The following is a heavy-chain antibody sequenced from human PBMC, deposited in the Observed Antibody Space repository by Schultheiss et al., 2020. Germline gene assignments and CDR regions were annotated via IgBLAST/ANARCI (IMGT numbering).Heavy chain of an antibody. Sequence: SETLSLTCAVYGGSFSGYYWSWIRQPPGKGLEWIGEINHSGSTNYNPSLKSRVTISVDTSKNQFSLKLSSVSAADTAVYYCAKRGDFNWFDPWGQGTLVTVSS. CDR1: GGSFSGYY. J-gene: IGHJ5*02. V-gene: IGHV4-34*01. CDR2: INHSGST. CDR3: AKRGDFNWFDP. D-gene: IGHD3-3*01.